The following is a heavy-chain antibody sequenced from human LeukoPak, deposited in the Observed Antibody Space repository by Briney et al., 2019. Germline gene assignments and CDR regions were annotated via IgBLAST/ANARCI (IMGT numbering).Heavy chain of an antibody. J-gene: IGHJ4*02. CDR2: IYSGGST. Sequence: GGSLRLSCAASGFTVSSNYMSWVRQAPGKGLEWVSAIYSGGSTYYADSVKGRFTISRDNAKNSLYLQMNSLRAEDTAVYYCAIGTGPYCSGGSCDTVPFDYWGQGTLVTVSS. V-gene: IGHV3-53*01. CDR3: AIGTGPYCSGGSCDTVPFDY. CDR1: GFTVSSNY. D-gene: IGHD2-15*01.